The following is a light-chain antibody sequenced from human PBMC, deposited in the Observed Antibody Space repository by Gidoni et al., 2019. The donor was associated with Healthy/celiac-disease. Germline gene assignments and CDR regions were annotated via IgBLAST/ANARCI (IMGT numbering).Light chain of an antibody. CDR3: AAWDDSLSGPV. CDR2: RNN. CDR1: SSNIGSNY. V-gene: IGLV1-47*01. J-gene: IGLJ3*02. Sequence: SVLTQPPSASGTPGPRVTISCSGSSSNIGSNYVYWYQQLPGTAPKLLIYRNNQRPSGVPDRFSGSKSGTSASLAISGLRSEDEADYYCAAWDDSLSGPVFGGGTKLTVL.